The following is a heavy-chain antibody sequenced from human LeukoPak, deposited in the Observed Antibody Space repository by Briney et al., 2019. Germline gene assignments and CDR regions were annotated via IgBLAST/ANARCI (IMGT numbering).Heavy chain of an antibody. V-gene: IGHV1-2*02. CDR3: ARPAVATIDWFDP. D-gene: IGHD6-19*01. J-gene: IGHJ5*02. CDR2: INPNSGDT. Sequence: ASVKVSCKASGYTFTSYDINWVRQATGQGLEWMGWINPNSGDTNYARKFQGTVTLTRDTSINTAYMELSSLRSDDTAVYYCARPAVATIDWFDPWGQGTLVTVSS. CDR1: GYTFTSYD.